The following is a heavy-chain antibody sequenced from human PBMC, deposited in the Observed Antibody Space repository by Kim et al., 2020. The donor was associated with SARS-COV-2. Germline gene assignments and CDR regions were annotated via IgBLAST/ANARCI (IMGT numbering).Heavy chain of an antibody. CDR2: ISSTSYTI. Sequence: GGSLRLSCAASGFNFIVYSMNWVRQAPGKGLEWVSYISSTSYTIYYADSVKGRFTISRDNAKNSLYLQMNSLKDEDTAVYYCARSNYYGSGEYDYWGQGTLVTASS. V-gene: IGHV3-48*02. J-gene: IGHJ4*02. CDR1: GFNFIVYS. CDR3: ARSNYYGSGEYDY. D-gene: IGHD3-10*01.